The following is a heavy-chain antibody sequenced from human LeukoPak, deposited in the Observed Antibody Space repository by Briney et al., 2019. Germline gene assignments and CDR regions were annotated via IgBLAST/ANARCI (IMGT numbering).Heavy chain of an antibody. D-gene: IGHD6-6*01. CDR2: IYYSGTT. J-gene: IGHJ5*02. V-gene: IGHV4-59*08. CDR3: ARHFLAGRPGGRFDP. Sequence: SETLSLTCTVSGGSMRSYHWSWIRQPPGKRLEWIGYIYYSGTTSYNPSLGSRISISVDTSNNQFSLKLSSVTATDTAVYYCARHFLAGRPGGRFDPWGQGTLVTVSS. CDR1: GGSMRSYH.